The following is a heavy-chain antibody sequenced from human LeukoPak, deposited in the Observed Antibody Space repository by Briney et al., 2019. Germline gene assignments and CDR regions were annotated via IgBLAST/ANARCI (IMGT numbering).Heavy chain of an antibody. CDR1: GFTFSSYS. D-gene: IGHD1-26*01. J-gene: IGHJ4*02. CDR2: ISSSSSTI. Sequence: GGSLRLSCAASGFTFSSYSMNWVRQAPGKGLEWVSYISSSSSTIYYADSVKGRFTISRDNAKNSLYLQMNSLRAEDTAVYYCARVEGWELLSTHFDYWGQGTLVTVSS. V-gene: IGHV3-48*04. CDR3: ARVEGWELLSTHFDY.